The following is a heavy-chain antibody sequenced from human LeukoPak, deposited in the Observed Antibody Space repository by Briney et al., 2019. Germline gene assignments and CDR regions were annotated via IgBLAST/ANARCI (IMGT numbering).Heavy chain of an antibody. J-gene: IGHJ4*02. D-gene: IGHD3-10*01. CDR1: GFTFSSYG. CDR3: ARENYGSGNHEDY. Sequence: PGRSLRLSCVASGFTFSSYGMHWVRQAPGKGLEWVAVIWYDGSNKYYADSVKGRFTISRDNSKNTLYLQMNSLRAEDTAVYYCARENYGSGNHEDYWGQGTLVTVSS. V-gene: IGHV3-33*01. CDR2: IWYDGSNK.